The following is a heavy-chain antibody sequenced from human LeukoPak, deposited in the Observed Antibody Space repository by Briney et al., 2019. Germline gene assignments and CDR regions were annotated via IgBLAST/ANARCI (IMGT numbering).Heavy chain of an antibody. D-gene: IGHD2-2*01. CDR2: IGYDGSNNYDGSSK. CDR3: AKRGDIVVVPAAIAYFQH. J-gene: IGHJ1*01. V-gene: IGHV3-30*02. Sequence: PGGSLRLSCAASGFTFSSSGMHWVRQAPGKGLEWVTFIGYDGSNNYDGSSKYYADSVKGRFTISRDNSKNTLYLQMNSLRPEDTAVYYCAKRGDIVVVPAAIAYFQHWGQGTLVTVSS. CDR1: GFTFSSSG.